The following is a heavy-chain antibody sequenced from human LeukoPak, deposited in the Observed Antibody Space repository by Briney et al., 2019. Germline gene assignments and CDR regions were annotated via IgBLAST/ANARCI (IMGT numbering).Heavy chain of an antibody. J-gene: IGHJ4*02. V-gene: IGHV4-4*07. D-gene: IGHD6-19*01. CDR2: IYTIGST. Sequence: SETLSLTCTVSGGSLSSYYWSWLRPPAGKGLEWIGPIYTIGSTNYNPSFKTRATISVNPSQDQFSLKLSSVTAADTAVYYCARAGYSSGWYVDYWGQGTLVTVSS. CDR3: ARAGYSSGWYVDY. CDR1: GGSLSSYY.